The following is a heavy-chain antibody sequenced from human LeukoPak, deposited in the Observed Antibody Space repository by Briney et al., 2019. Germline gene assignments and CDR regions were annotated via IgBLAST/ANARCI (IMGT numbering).Heavy chain of an antibody. CDR3: ARVRDNDYGDF. CDR2: ISAYNGNT. CDR1: GYTFATYS. D-gene: IGHD2-15*01. J-gene: IGHJ4*02. Sequence: GASVKVSCKASGYTFATYSISWMRQAPGHGLEWMGWISAYNGNTNYAQKFQDRVTMTTDTSTSTAYMELRSLRSDDTAVYYCARVRDNDYGDFWGQGTLVTVSS. V-gene: IGHV1-18*01.